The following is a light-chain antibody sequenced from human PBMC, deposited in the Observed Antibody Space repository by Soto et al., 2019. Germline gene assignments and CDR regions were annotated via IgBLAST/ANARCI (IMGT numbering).Light chain of an antibody. V-gene: IGKV3-20*01. Sequence: EIVLTQSPGTLSLSPGERATLSCRASQSVSSSYLGWYQQKPGQAPRLLIYGASSRATGIPGRFSGSGSGTDFTLTISRLEPEDFAVYYCQQYGSSPFTFGGGTKVDI. CDR3: QQYGSSPFT. CDR1: QSVSSSY. J-gene: IGKJ4*01. CDR2: GAS.